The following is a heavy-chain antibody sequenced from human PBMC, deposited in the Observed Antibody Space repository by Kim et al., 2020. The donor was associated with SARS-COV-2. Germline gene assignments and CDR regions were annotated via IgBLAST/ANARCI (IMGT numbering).Heavy chain of an antibody. J-gene: IGHJ4*02. CDR3: AREREAYDSSGYYFDY. D-gene: IGHD3-22*01. CDR1: GFTFDDYG. Sequence: GGSLRLSCAASGFTFDDYGMSWVRQAPGKGLEWVSGINWNGGSTGYADSVKGRFTISRDNAKNSLYLQMNSLRAEDTALYYCAREREAYDSSGYYFDYWGQGTLVTVSS. CDR2: INWNGGST. V-gene: IGHV3-20*04.